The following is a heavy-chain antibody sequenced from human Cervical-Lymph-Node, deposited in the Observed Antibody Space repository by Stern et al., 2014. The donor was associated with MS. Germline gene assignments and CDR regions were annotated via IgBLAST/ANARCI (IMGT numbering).Heavy chain of an antibody. CDR3: HTEKTLTTRIFDY. D-gene: IGHD4-11*01. V-gene: IGHV3-15*01. CDR2: IKCRTDGGTT. J-gene: IGHJ4*02. CDR1: GFTFNNAW. Sequence: EVQLVESGGGLVKPGGSLRLSCAASGFTFNNAWMSWVRQAPGKGLEWVGRIKCRTDGGTTDYAAPVQGRFTISRDDSKNTLHLQMNSLKTEDTAVYFCHTEKTLTTRIFDYWGQGTLVSVSS.